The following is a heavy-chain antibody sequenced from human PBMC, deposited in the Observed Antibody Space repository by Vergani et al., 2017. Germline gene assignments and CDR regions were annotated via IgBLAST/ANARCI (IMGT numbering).Heavy chain of an antibody. V-gene: IGHV4-31*03. CDR1: GASINSGGYY. J-gene: IGHJ4*02. CDR2: IYYSANT. Sequence: QVQLQESGPGLVTPSQTLSLTCSVSGASINSGGYYWSWTRQSPGGGLEWIGYIYYSANTYYNPSFKSRVTISVDTSKNQISLDLNSVTAADTAVYYCARDRGLAGSAYYAFGYWGQGTLVTVSS. D-gene: IGHD6-13*01. CDR3: ARDRGLAGSAYYAFGY.